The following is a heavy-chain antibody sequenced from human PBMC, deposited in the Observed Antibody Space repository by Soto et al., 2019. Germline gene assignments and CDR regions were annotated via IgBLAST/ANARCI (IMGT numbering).Heavy chain of an antibody. CDR2: INPNSGGT. V-gene: IGHV1-2*02. J-gene: IGHJ4*02. CDR1: GYTFTGYY. CDR3: ARGGYYDSSGYYNQ. Sequence: ASVKVSCKASGYTFTGYYMHWVRQAPGQGLEWMGWINPNSGGTNYAQKFQGRVTMTRDTSISTAYMEPSRLRSDDTAVYYCARGGYYDSSGYYNQWGQGTLVTVSS. D-gene: IGHD3-22*01.